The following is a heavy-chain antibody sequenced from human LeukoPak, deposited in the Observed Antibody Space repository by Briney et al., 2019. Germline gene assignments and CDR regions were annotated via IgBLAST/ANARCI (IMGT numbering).Heavy chain of an antibody. J-gene: IGHJ4*02. Sequence: GGSLRLSCAASGFTFSDHHMSWVRQAPGKGLEWVAYISGSGGAIYYADSVKGRFTISRDNAKDSSYLQMNSLRAEDTAVYHCAGSGYYLVWGQGTLVTVSS. CDR2: ISGSGGAI. D-gene: IGHD3-22*01. CDR1: GFTFSDHH. CDR3: AGSGYYLV. V-gene: IGHV3-11*01.